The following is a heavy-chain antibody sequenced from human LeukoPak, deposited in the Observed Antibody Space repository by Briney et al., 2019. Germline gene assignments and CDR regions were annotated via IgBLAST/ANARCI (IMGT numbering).Heavy chain of an antibody. V-gene: IGHV1-24*01. CDR3: ATDQVYDSSGSTDY. Sequence: ASVKVSCKVSGYILTELSMHWVRQAPGKGLEWMGGFDPEDGETIYAQKFQGRVTMTEDTSTDTAYMELSSLRSEDTAVYYCATDQVYDSSGSTDYWGQGTLVTVSS. CDR1: GYILTELS. J-gene: IGHJ4*02. CDR2: FDPEDGET. D-gene: IGHD3-22*01.